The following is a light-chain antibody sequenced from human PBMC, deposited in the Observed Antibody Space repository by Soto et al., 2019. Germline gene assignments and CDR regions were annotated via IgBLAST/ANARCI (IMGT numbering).Light chain of an antibody. CDR2: DVS. CDR3: SSYTSSSPLDV. Sequence: QSVLTQPASVSGSPGQSITISCTGTSSDVGGYEYVLWYQQHPGKAPKLMIYDVSNRPSGVSNRFSGSKSGNTASLTISGLQAEDEADYYCSSYTSSSPLDVFGTGTKVTVL. J-gene: IGLJ1*01. V-gene: IGLV2-14*01. CDR1: SSDVGGYEY.